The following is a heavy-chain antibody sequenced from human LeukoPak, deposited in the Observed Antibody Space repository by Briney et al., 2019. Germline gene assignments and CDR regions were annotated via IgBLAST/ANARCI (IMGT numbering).Heavy chain of an antibody. CDR2: IVPVLDIP. D-gene: IGHD2-2*02. CDR1: GDTFSSYA. CDR3: ARGPYTGDASFFYYYMDV. J-gene: IGHJ6*03. Sequence: SVKVSCKTTGDTFSSYAINWVRQAPGQGLEWLGRIVPVLDIPNYAPRFNGRVTITADQSPTTAYMELRSLTSDDAAVYFCARGPYTGDASFFYYYMDVWGKGTSVTVSS. V-gene: IGHV1-69*04.